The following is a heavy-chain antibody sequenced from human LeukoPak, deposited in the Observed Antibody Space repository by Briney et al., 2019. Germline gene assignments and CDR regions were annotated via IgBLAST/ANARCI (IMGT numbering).Heavy chain of an antibody. V-gene: IGHV4-59*12. Sequence: SETLSLTCTVSGGSINSYYWSWIRQPPGKGLEWIGYIYYSGSTKYNPSLESRVTISVDTSKNQFSLRLSSVTAADTAVYYCATDRVHYYDSSGFFHHWGQGTLVTVSS. CDR1: GGSINSYY. D-gene: IGHD3-22*01. CDR2: IYYSGST. J-gene: IGHJ1*01. CDR3: ATDRVHYYDSSGFFHH.